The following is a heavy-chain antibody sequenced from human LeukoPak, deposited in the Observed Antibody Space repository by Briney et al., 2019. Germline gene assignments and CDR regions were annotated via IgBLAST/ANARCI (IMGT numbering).Heavy chain of an antibody. D-gene: IGHD2-8*01. CDR3: ASQGGFTNLSDFDY. V-gene: IGHV4-38-2*02. J-gene: IGHJ4*02. CDR2: IYHSGST. CDR1: GYSISSGYY. Sequence: PSETLSLTCTVSGYSISSGYYWGWSRRPPGKGLEWIGSIYHSGSTYYNPSLKSRVTISVDTSKNQFSLKLSSVTAADTAVYYCASQGGFTNLSDFDYWGQGTLVTVSS.